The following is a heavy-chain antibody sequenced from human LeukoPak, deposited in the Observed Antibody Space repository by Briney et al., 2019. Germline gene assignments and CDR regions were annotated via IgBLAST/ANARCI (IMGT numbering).Heavy chain of an antibody. Sequence: GGSLRLSCAASGFIFSTSGMHWVRQAPGMGLEWVAFILYDGTNKYYADSVKGRFTISRDNSKNTLYLQMNSLRAEDTAVYYCAKIGANVGFWGQGTLVTVSS. J-gene: IGHJ4*02. CDR2: ILYDGTNK. CDR3: AKIGANVGF. D-gene: IGHD4/OR15-4a*01. CDR1: GFIFSTSG. V-gene: IGHV3-30*02.